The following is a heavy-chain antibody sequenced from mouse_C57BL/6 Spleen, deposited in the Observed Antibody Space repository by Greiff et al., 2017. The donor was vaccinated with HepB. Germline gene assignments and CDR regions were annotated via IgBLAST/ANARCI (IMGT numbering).Heavy chain of an antibody. CDR3: SSYHNYGSTLDY. CDR2: LYPGDGDT. CDR1: GYAFSSYW. D-gene: IGHD1-1*01. J-gene: IGHJ2*01. V-gene: IGHV1-80*01. Sequence: VQVVESGAELVKPGASVKISCKASGYAFSSYWMNWVKQRPGKGLEWIGQLYPGDGDTNYNGKFKGKATLTADKSYSTAYMQLSSLTSEDSAVYFCSSYHNYGSTLDYSGQSTTLTVSS.